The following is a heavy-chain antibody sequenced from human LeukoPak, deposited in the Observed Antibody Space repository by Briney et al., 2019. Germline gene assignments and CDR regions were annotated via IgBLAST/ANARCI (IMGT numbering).Heavy chain of an antibody. D-gene: IGHD3-10*01. Sequence: GGSLRLSCAASGFTFSSYGMHWVRQAPGKGLEWVSVIYTGGSTYYADSVKGRFTISRDNSKNTLYLQMNSLRAEDTAVYYCARDRPYYYGSGSYSSSSDYWGQGTLVTVSS. CDR3: ARDRPYYYGSGSYSSSSDY. V-gene: IGHV3-53*01. CDR2: IYTGGST. J-gene: IGHJ4*02. CDR1: GFTFSSYG.